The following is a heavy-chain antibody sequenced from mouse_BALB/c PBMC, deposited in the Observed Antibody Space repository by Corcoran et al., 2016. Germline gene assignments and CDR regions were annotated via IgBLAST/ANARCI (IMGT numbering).Heavy chain of an antibody. CDR1: GSTFTDYN. J-gene: IGHJ3*01. Sequence: EVLLQQSGPELVKPVATVKIPCKASGSTFTDYNMDWMKQIHGTSLEWIGDINPNNGGTIYNQKFKGKATLTVDKSSSTAYMELRSLTSEDTAVYYCARPYYGNRLAYWGQGTLVTVSA. V-gene: IGHV1-18*01. CDR3: ARPYYGNRLAY. D-gene: IGHD2-10*01. CDR2: INPNNGGT.